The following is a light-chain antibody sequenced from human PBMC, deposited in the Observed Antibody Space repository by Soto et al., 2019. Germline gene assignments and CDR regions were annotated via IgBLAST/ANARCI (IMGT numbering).Light chain of an antibody. V-gene: IGKV3-15*01. Sequence: EVVMTQSPATLSVSPGERATLPCRASQGISSNLAWYQQKPGQAPRLLIYGASTRATGVPVRFRGGGSGTDFTLTISSLQSEDFAVYYCQQYNNWPLTFGQGTKVEIK. CDR1: QGISSN. CDR3: QQYNNWPLT. J-gene: IGKJ1*01. CDR2: GAS.